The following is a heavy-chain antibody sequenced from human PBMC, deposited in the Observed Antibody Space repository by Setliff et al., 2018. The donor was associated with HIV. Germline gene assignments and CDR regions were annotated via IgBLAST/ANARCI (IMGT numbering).Heavy chain of an antibody. CDR1: GGTFSSYA. V-gene: IGHV1-69*06. Sequence: GASVKVSCKASGGTFSSYAISWVRQAPGQGLEWMGRIIPIFGTANYAQKFQGRVTITADKSTSTAYMDLSSLRSEDTAVYYCARDECQRATIRGAFDYWGQGTLVTVSS. J-gene: IGHJ4*02. CDR3: ARDECQRATIRGAFDY. D-gene: IGHD5-12*01. CDR2: IIPIFGTA.